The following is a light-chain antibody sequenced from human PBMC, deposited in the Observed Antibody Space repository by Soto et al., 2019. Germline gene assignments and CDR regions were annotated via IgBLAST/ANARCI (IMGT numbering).Light chain of an antibody. CDR1: SSNIGSYS. V-gene: IGLV1-44*01. CDR3: ATWDDSINGPV. Sequence: QSVLTQPPSASGTPGQRVTISCSGSSSNIGSYSVNWYQQVPGTAPKLLIYNNNQWPSGVPDRFSGSKSGASASLAISGLQSEDEADYYCATWDDSINGPVFGGGTQLTVL. J-gene: IGLJ2*01. CDR2: NNN.